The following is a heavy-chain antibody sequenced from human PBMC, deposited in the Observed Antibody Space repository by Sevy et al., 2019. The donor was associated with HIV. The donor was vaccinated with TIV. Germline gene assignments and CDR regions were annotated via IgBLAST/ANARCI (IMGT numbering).Heavy chain of an antibody. CDR2: IDPSDSYT. J-gene: IGHJ3*02. V-gene: IGHV5-10-1*01. Sequence: GESLKISCKGSGYSFTSYWISWVRQMPGKGLEWMGRIDPSDSYTNYSRSFQGHVTISADKSISTAYLQWSSLKASDTAMYYCARGVLWFGELDAFDIWGQGTMVTVSS. CDR1: GYSFTSYW. D-gene: IGHD3-10*01. CDR3: ARGVLWFGELDAFDI.